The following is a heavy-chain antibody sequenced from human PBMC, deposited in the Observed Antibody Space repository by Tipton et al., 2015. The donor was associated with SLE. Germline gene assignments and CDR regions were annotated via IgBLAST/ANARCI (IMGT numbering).Heavy chain of an antibody. V-gene: IGHV4-59*01. CDR2: IYYSGST. CDR3: ARVGFTEMATTPQGHFDL. D-gene: IGHD5-24*01. CDR1: GGSISSYY. Sequence: TLSLTCTVSGGSISSYYWSWIRQPPGKGLEWIGYIYYSGSTNYNPSLKSRVTISVDTSKNQFSLKLSSVTAADTAVYYCARVGFTEMATTPQGHFDLWGRGTLVTVSS. J-gene: IGHJ2*01.